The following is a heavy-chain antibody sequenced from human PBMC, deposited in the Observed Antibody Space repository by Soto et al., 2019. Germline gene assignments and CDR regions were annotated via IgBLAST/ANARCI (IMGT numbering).Heavy chain of an antibody. CDR1: GFTFSSYS. V-gene: IGHV3-23*01. J-gene: IGHJ4*02. D-gene: IGHD5-12*01. CDR3: AKDQREWLRFSLDY. CDR2: ISSSGSST. Sequence: GGSLRLSCAASGFTFSSYSMNWVRQAPGKGLEWVSSISSSGSSTYYADSVKGRFTISRDNSKNTLYLQMNSLRAEDTAVYYCAKDQREWLRFSLDYWGQGTLVTVSS.